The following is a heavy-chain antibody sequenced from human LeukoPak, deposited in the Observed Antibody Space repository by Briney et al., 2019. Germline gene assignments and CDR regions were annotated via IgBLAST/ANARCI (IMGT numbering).Heavy chain of an antibody. CDR2: ISAYNGNT. Sequence: ASVKVSCKASGYTFTSYGISWVRQAPGQGLERMRWISAYNGNTNYAQKLQGRVTKTTDTSTSTAYMELRSLRSDDTAVYYCARAIFPSYDFWSGRAFDIWGQGTMVTVSS. D-gene: IGHD3-3*01. CDR1: GYTFTSYG. V-gene: IGHV1-18*01. J-gene: IGHJ3*02. CDR3: ARAIFPSYDFWSGRAFDI.